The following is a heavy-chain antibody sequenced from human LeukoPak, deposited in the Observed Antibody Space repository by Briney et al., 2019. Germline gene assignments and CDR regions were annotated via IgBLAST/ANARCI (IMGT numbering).Heavy chain of an antibody. CDR1: GLTFSSYP. V-gene: IGHV3-23*01. Sequence: GGSLRLSCAASGLTFSSYPMSWVRQATGKGLEWVSAISGSGGSTYYADSVKGRFTISRDNSKNTLYLQMNSLRAENTAVYYGANQDVLYYFDYWGQGTRVTVSS. J-gene: IGHJ4*02. CDR2: ISGSGGST. CDR3: ANQDVLYYFDY. D-gene: IGHD2-15*01.